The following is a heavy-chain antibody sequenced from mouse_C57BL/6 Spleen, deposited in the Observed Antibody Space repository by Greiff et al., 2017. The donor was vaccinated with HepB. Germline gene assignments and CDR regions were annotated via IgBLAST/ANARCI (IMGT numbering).Heavy chain of an antibody. V-gene: IGHV1-52*01. CDR3: ARWYGYDDTLFDC. CDR1: GYTFTSYW. J-gene: IGHJ2*01. Sequence: VQLQQPGAELVRPGSSVKLSCKASGYTFTSYWMHWVKQRPIQGLEWIGNIEPSDSETHYNQKFKDKATLTVDKSSSTAYMQLSSLTSEDSAVYYCARWYGYDDTLFDCWGQGTTLTVSS. D-gene: IGHD2-2*01. CDR2: IEPSDSET.